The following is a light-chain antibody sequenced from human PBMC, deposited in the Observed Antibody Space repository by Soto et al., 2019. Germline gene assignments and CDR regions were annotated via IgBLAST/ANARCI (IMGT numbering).Light chain of an antibody. J-gene: IGLJ2*01. Sequence: QSVLTQAASVSGSPGQSITMSCTGTSSDVGGYNYVSWYQQHPGKAPKLMIYDVSNRPSGVSNRFSGSKSGNTASLTISGLQAEDEADYYCSSYTSSSTLVFGGGTKLTV. CDR3: SSYTSSSTLV. V-gene: IGLV2-14*03. CDR2: DVS. CDR1: SSDVGGYNY.